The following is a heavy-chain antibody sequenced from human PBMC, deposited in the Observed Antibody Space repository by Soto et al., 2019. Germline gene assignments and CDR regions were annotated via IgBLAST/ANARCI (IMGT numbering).Heavy chain of an antibody. CDR1: GFTFNSYG. Sequence: PGGSLRLSCAASGFTFNSYGMHWVRQAPGKGLEWVAVISYDGSSRYYADSVKGRFTISKDSSKNTLYLQMNSLRAEDTAVYYCAKQRGNSGNSNLYYFDYWGQGALVTVSS. CDR3: AKQRGNSGNSNLYYFDY. V-gene: IGHV3-30*18. CDR2: ISYDGSSR. D-gene: IGHD2-21*02. J-gene: IGHJ4*02.